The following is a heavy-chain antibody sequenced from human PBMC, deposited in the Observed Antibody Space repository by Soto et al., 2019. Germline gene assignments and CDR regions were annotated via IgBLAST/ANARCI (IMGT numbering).Heavy chain of an antibody. Sequence: QVQLQESGPGLVKPSGTLSLTCAVSSGSISSSNWWSWVRQPPGKGLEWIGEIYHSGSTNYNPSLKGRVTISVDKSKNQFSLKLSSVTAADTAVYYCARDHFSGWYGGGYFDYWGQGTLVTVSS. V-gene: IGHV4-4*02. CDR2: IYHSGST. J-gene: IGHJ4*02. CDR1: SGSISSSNW. CDR3: ARDHFSGWYGGGYFDY. D-gene: IGHD6-19*01.